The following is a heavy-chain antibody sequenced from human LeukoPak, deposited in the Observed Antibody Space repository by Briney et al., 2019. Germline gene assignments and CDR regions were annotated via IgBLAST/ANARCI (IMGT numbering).Heavy chain of an antibody. D-gene: IGHD5-18*01. Sequence: GASVKVSCKASGYTFTSYYMHWVRQAPGQGLEWMGWINPNNGATKYVQKFQGRVTMTRDTSINTAYMEVTRLTSDDTAVYYCAREGGDSYGEVDYWGLGTWVTVSS. CDR1: GYTFTSYY. CDR3: AREGGDSYGEVDY. J-gene: IGHJ4*02. CDR2: INPNNGAT. V-gene: IGHV1-2*02.